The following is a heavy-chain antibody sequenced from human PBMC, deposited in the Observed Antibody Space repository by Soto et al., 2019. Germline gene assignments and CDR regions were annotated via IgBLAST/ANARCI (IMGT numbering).Heavy chain of an antibody. D-gene: IGHD5-12*01. CDR3: AKVPGSGYDTIARNYFDY. Sequence: WVSLRLSCAASGYTCVSYAISWVRHAPGKGLEWVSAITGSGIATYYADSVKGRFTISRDNSKNTLYLQISSLRADDTAVYYCAKVPGSGYDTIARNYFDYWGQGTLVTVSS. CDR1: GYTCVSYA. J-gene: IGHJ4*02. V-gene: IGHV3-23*01. CDR2: ITGSGIAT.